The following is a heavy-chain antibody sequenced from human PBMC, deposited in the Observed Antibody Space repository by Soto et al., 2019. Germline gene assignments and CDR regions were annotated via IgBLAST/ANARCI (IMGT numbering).Heavy chain of an antibody. J-gene: IGHJ4*02. CDR1: GYTLTELS. V-gene: IGHV1-24*01. D-gene: IGHD3-10*01. CDR3: ATDLYSRGSGSLSGFYFDY. Sequence: ASVKVSCKVSGYTLTELSMHWVRQAPGKGLEWMGGFDPEDGETIYAQKFQGRVTMTEDTSTDTAYMELSSLRSEDTAVYYCATDLYSRGSGSLSGFYFDYWGQGTLVTVSS. CDR2: FDPEDGET.